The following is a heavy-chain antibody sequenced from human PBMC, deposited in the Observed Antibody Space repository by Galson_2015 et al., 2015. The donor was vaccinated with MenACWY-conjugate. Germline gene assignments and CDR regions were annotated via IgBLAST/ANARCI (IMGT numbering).Heavy chain of an antibody. CDR1: GFRVSSSY. CDR3: TRDLIVDPTQMRH. V-gene: IGHV3-53*01. J-gene: IGHJ1*01. CDR2: IYARGST. Sequence: LILSCAASGFRVSSSYMSCGRQAPGAGLEWVSIIYARGSTYYADAGNGRFTISRDNSRNTLYIRMNSLRAEDTAVYYWTRDLIVDPTQMRHCGPGTLAPVS. D-gene: IGHD1-26*01.